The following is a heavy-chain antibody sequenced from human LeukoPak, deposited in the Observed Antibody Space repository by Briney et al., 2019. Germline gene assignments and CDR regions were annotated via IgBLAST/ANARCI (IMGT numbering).Heavy chain of an antibody. CDR1: GYTFTGYY. CDR3: ARSPIVLMVYAADNYFDY. D-gene: IGHD2-8*01. CDR2: INPNSGGT. Sequence: ASVKVSCKASGYTFTGYYIHWVRQAPGQGLEWVGWINPNSGGTNYAQKFQGRVTMTRDTSINTAYMELSRLRSDDTAIYFCARSPIVLMVYAADNYFDYWGQGTLVTVSS. J-gene: IGHJ4*02. V-gene: IGHV1-2*02.